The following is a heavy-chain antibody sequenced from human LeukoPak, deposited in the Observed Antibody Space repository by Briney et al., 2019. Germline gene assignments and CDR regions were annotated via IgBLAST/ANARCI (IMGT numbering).Heavy chain of an antibody. V-gene: IGHV1-18*01. CDR2: ISAYNGNT. CDR1: GYTFTSYG. CDR3: ARDFPWRVTTIWFDP. Sequence: ASVKVSCKASGYTFTSYGISWVRQAPGQGLEWMGWISAYNGNTNYAQKFQGRVTMTRDTSISTAYMELSRLRSDDTAVYYCARDFPWRVTTIWFDPWGQGTLVTVSS. D-gene: IGHD4-11*01. J-gene: IGHJ5*02.